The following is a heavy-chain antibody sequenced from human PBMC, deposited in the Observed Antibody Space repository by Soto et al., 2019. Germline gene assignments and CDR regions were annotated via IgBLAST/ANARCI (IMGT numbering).Heavy chain of an antibody. Sequence: GGSLRLSCAASGFTFSSYAMHWVRQAPGKGLEWVAVISYDGSNKYYADSVKGRFTISRDNSKNTLYLQMNSLRAEDTAVYYCARDSYDYVWGSYRFFPQYYFDYWGQGTLVTV. J-gene: IGHJ4*02. CDR3: ARDSYDYVWGSYRFFPQYYFDY. CDR1: GFTFSSYA. CDR2: ISYDGSNK. V-gene: IGHV3-30-3*01. D-gene: IGHD3-16*02.